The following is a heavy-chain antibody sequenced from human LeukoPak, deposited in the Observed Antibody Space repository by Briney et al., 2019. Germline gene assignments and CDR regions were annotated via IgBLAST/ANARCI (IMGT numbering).Heavy chain of an antibody. J-gene: IGHJ3*02. D-gene: IGHD3-10*01. V-gene: IGHV3-74*01. Sequence: GGSLRLSCAASGFSLNSYWMHWVRQAPGKGLVWVSRINSEGSSTDYADSVKGRFTISRDYAKNALYLQMNSLRAEDTAVYYCARVGITMVRTDAFDIWGLGTMVTVSS. CDR2: INSEGSST. CDR1: GFSLNSYW. CDR3: ARVGITMVRTDAFDI.